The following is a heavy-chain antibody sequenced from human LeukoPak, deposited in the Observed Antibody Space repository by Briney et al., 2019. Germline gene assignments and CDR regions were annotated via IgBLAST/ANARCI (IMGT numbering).Heavy chain of an antibody. D-gene: IGHD6-6*01. J-gene: IGHJ4*02. Sequence: SETLSLTCTVSGDSISSYYWSWIRQPPGKGLDWIGYIYTSGGTNYIPSLKGRLTISIDTSKNQFSLKLSSVPAADSAVYCCARLTRLSTSPDRYYLDYWGQGTLVTVSS. V-gene: IGHV4-4*09. CDR3: ARLTRLSTSPDRYYLDY. CDR2: IYTSGGT. CDR1: GDSISSYY.